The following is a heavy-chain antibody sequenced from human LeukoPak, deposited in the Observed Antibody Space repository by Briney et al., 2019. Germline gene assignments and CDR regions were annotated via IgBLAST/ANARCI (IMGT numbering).Heavy chain of an antibody. V-gene: IGHV3-21*01. D-gene: IGHD5-18*01. J-gene: IGHJ3*02. CDR2: ISSSSSYI. CDR3: ARDREYSYGYVRSAFDI. Sequence: PGGSLRLSCAASGFTFSSYSMNWVRQAPGKGLEWVSSISSSSSYIYYADSVKGRFTISRDNAKNSLYLQMNSLRAEDTAVYYCARDREYSYGYVRSAFDIWGQGTMVTVSS. CDR1: GFTFSSYS.